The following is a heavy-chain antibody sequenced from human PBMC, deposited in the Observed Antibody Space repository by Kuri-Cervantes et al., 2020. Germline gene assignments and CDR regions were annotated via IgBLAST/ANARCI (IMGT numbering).Heavy chain of an antibody. V-gene: IGHV3-48*01. CDR3: AKVIGYSYGGDFDS. CDR2: ISSSSSTI. Sequence: GGSLRLSCAASGFTFSSYSMNWVRQAPGKGLEWVSYISSSSSTIYYADSVKGRFTISRDNSKNTLYLQMNSLRAEDTAVYYCAKVIGYSYGGDFDSWGQGTLVTVSS. CDR1: GFTFSSYS. D-gene: IGHD5-18*01. J-gene: IGHJ4*02.